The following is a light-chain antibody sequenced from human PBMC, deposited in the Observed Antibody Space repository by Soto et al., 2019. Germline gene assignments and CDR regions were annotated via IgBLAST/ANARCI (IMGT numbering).Light chain of an antibody. Sequence: EIVMTQSQATLSVSPGERATLSCRASQSVSSNLAWYQQKPGQAPRLLIYGASTRATGIPARFSGSRSGTEFTLTISSLQSEDFAVYYCQQYNNWPGTFGQGTKVEIK. CDR2: GAS. J-gene: IGKJ1*01. CDR3: QQYNNWPGT. CDR1: QSVSSN. V-gene: IGKV3-15*01.